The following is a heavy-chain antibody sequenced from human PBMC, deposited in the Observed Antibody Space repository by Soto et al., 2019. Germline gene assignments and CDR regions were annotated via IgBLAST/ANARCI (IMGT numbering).Heavy chain of an antibody. CDR1: GGTFSIYA. CDR3: ARVVRGVGVVNFFGWFDP. J-gene: IGHJ5*02. D-gene: IGHD3-3*01. Sequence: SVKVSCKASGGTFSIYAISWVRQAPGQGLEWMGGIIPIYGTASYAQEFQGRVTITADESMTTAYMELSSLRSEDTAVYYCARVVRGVGVVNFFGWFDPWGQGTLVTVSS. CDR2: IIPIYGTA. V-gene: IGHV1-69*13.